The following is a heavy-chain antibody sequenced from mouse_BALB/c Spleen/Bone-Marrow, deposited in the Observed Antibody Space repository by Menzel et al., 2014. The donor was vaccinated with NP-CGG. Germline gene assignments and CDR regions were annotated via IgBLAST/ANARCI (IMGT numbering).Heavy chain of an antibody. J-gene: IGHJ2*01. Sequence: VQRVESGAELAKPGAPVKMSCKASGYTFTSYWMHWVKQRPGQGLEWIGNINPSTGYTEYNQKFKDKATLTADKSSSTAYKQLNSLTSEDSAVYYCARSYGKNVDYWGQGTTLTVSS. CDR3: ARSYGKNVDY. D-gene: IGHD2-1*01. CDR2: INPSTGYT. V-gene: IGHV1-7*01. CDR1: GYTFTSYW.